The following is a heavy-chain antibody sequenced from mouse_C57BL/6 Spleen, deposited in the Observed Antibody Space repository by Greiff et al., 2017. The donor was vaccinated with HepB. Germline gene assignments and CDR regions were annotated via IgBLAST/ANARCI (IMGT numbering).Heavy chain of an antibody. V-gene: IGHV1-76*01. CDR3: ARLDDYDGGMDY. CDR2: IYPGSGNT. Sequence: QVQLKQSGAELVRPGASVKLSCKASGYTFTDYYINWVKQRPGQGLEWIARIYPGSGNTYYNEKFKGKATLTAEKSSSTAYMQLSSLTSEDSAVYFCARLDDYDGGMDYWGQGTSVTVSS. CDR1: GYTFTDYY. J-gene: IGHJ4*01. D-gene: IGHD2-4*01.